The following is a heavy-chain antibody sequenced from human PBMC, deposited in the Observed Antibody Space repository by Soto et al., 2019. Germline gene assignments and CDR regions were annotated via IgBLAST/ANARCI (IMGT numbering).Heavy chain of an antibody. J-gene: IGHJ6*02. V-gene: IGHV1-69*01. Sequence: QVQLVQSGAEVKKXXXSXXXXXKAXGXXXXXYAXXXVRXAXXXXXXXMXXXXXIFGTANYAQKFQGRVTITADESTSTAYMELSSLRSEDTAVYYCARGGAIPATAIPDLVYYGMDVWGQGTTVTVSS. CDR3: ARGGAIPATAIPDLVYYGMDV. CDR1: GXXXXXYA. CDR2: XXXIFGTA. D-gene: IGHD2-2*02.